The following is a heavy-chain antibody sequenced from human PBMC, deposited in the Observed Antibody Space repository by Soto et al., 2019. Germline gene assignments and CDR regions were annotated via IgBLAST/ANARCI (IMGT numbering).Heavy chain of an antibody. CDR1: GYTFTSYA. CDR3: ARGPLPPSYYYDSSGPPPYYGMDV. V-gene: IGHV1-3*01. Sequence: ASVKVSCKASGYTFTSYAMHWVRQAPGQRLEWMGWINAGNGNTKYSQKFQGRVTITRDTSASTAYMELSSLRSEDTAVYYCARGPLPPSYYYDSSGPPPYYGMDVWGQGTTVTVSS. D-gene: IGHD3-22*01. CDR2: INAGNGNT. J-gene: IGHJ6*02.